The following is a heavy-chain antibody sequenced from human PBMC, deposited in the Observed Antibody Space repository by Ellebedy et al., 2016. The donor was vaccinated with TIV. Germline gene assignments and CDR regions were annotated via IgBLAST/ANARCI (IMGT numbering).Heavy chain of an antibody. Sequence: GESLKISCEVSGYTFTNYWIGWVRQMPGKGLEWMGGIYPGDSNIDYSPSFQGQVTISAGKSITTAYLQWSTLKASDTAMYYCARLVGASGNFDYWGQGTLVTVSP. J-gene: IGHJ4*02. CDR3: ARLVGASGNFDY. D-gene: IGHD1-26*01. CDR1: GYTFTNYW. V-gene: IGHV5-51*01. CDR2: IYPGDSNI.